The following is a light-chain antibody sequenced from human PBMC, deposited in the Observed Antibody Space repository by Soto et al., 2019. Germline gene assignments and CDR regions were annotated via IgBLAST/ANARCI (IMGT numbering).Light chain of an antibody. J-gene: IGKJ2*01. Sequence: DIQMTQTPSSLSASVGDRVTITCQANQHISNYLNWYQQKPGKAPRLLIYDVSKLQTGDPSRFSESGSGTHFTLTISSLLPEDIATYYCQRYGNLPYTFGPGVKLEI. CDR3: QRYGNLPYT. V-gene: IGKV1-33*01. CDR2: DVS. CDR1: QHISNY.